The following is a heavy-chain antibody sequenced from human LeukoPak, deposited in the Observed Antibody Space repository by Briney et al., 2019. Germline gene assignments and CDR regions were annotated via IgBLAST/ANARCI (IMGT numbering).Heavy chain of an antibody. J-gene: IGHJ4*02. D-gene: IGHD3-9*01. CDR1: GFIARTTY. CDR2: IYSGGEA. Sequence: PGGPLRLSCAVSGFIARTTYVAWVRQAPGKGLEWVSVIYSGGEAYYADYVKGRFTISRDDSKNTVFLQMNSLRAEDTAVYHCARRVDWYLEYFDYWGQGTLVTVSS. V-gene: IGHV3-66*01. CDR3: ARRVDWYLEYFDY.